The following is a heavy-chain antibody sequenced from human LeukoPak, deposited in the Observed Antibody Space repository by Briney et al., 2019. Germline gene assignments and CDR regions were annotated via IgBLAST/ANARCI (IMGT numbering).Heavy chain of an antibody. CDR2: IRYDGSNK. CDR3: AGEGQSRGYYDSSGSFDY. V-gene: IGHV3-30*02. Sequence: GGSLRLSCAASGFTFSSYGMHWVRQAPGKGLEWVAFIRYDGSNKYYADSVKGRFTISRDNSKNTLYLQMNSLRAEDTAVYYCAGEGQSRGYYDSSGSFDYRGQGTLVTVSS. D-gene: IGHD3-22*01. J-gene: IGHJ4*02. CDR1: GFTFSSYG.